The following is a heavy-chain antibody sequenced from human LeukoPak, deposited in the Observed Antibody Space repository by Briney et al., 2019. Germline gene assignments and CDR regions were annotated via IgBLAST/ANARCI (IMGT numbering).Heavy chain of an antibody. CDR3: AVHGGNTPFDY. D-gene: IGHD4-23*01. V-gene: IGHV1-8*01. Sequence: ASVKVSCKASGYTFTTYDINWVRQATGQGLEWMGWINPNSGNAGSPQKFRGRVTMTRSTSIGTAYMELSSLTSEDTGVYYCAVHGGNTPFDYWGQGTLVTVSS. J-gene: IGHJ4*02. CDR2: INPNSGNA. CDR1: GYTFTTYD.